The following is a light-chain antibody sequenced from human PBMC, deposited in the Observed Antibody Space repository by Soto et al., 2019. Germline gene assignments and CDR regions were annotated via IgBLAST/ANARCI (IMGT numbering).Light chain of an antibody. CDR1: QSVSSSY. CDR3: QQYNGWPIT. CDR2: GAS. V-gene: IGKV3-20*01. J-gene: IGKJ5*01. Sequence: EIALTQSPGTLSLSPGERATLSCRASQSVSSSYLAWYQQKPGQAPRLLIYGASSRATGIPDRFSGSGSGTEFTLTISSLQSEDFAVYYCQQYNGWPITFGQGTRLEI.